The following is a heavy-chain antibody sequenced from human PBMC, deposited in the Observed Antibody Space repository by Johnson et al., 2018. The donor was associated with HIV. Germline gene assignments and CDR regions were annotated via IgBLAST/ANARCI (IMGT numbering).Heavy chain of an antibody. Sequence: VQLVESGGGLVKPGGSLRLSCAASGFTFSDYYMSWIRQAPGKGLEWVGRIKSKTDGGTTDYAAPVKGRFTISRDDSKNTLYLQMNSLKTEDTAGYYCTRDRDGVGVSWGQGTMVTVSS. CDR3: TRDRDGVGVS. CDR1: GFTFSDYY. V-gene: IGHV3-15*01. CDR2: IKSKTDGGTT. D-gene: IGHD3-10*01. J-gene: IGHJ3*01.